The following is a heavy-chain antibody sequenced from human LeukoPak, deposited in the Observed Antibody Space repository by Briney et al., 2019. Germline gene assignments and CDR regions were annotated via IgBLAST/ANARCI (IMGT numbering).Heavy chain of an antibody. J-gene: IGHJ4*02. CDR1: GFTFSSYP. Sequence: GGSLRLSCAASGFTFSSYPMSWVRQAPGKGLEWVSSMSGGGGTTYYADSMKGRFTISRDNSKNTLYLQMNSLRAEDTAVYYCAKVASSSWFFDYWGQGTLVTVSS. D-gene: IGHD6-13*01. V-gene: IGHV3-23*01. CDR3: AKVASSSWFFDY. CDR2: MSGGGGTT.